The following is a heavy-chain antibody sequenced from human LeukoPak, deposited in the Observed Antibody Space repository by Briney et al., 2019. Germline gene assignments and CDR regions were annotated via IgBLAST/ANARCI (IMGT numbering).Heavy chain of an antibody. D-gene: IGHD3-22*01. J-gene: IGHJ6*03. CDR1: GFIFSSYG. CDR2: IRYDGSNK. V-gene: IGHV3-30*02. Sequence: GGSLRLSCAASGFIFSSYGMHWVRQAPGKGLEWVAFIRYDGSNKYYADSVKGRFTISRDNSKNTLYLQMNSLRAEDTAVYYCAKVSKIVVDRYYYYMDVWGKGTTVTVSS. CDR3: AKVSKIVVDRYYYYMDV.